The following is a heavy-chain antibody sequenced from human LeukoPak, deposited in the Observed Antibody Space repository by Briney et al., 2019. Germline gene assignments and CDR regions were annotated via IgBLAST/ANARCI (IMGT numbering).Heavy chain of an antibody. CDR3: AKDRGGGYDPDTFDM. V-gene: IGHV3-30*18. J-gene: IGHJ3*02. Sequence: GGSLRLSCAASGFTFTSYGMNWVRQAPGKGLEWVAVISYDGSYKYYEDSVKGRITISRDNSKNTVYLQMNSLRVEDTAVYYCAKDRGGGYDPDTFDMWGQGTMVTVSS. CDR2: ISYDGSYK. CDR1: GFTFTSYG. D-gene: IGHD5-12*01.